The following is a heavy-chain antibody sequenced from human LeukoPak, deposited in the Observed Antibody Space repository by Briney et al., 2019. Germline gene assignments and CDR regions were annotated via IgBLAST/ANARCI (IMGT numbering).Heavy chain of an antibody. Sequence: SGTLSLTCAVSGGSISSSNWWSWVRQPPGKRLEWIGEIYHSGSTNYNPSLKSRVTISVDKSKNQFSLKLSSVTAADTAVYYCARGNMVRGVIILVQPFDYWGQGTLVTVSS. D-gene: IGHD3-10*01. CDR1: GGSISSSNW. V-gene: IGHV4-4*02. J-gene: IGHJ4*02. CDR3: ARGNMVRGVIILVQPFDY. CDR2: IYHSGST.